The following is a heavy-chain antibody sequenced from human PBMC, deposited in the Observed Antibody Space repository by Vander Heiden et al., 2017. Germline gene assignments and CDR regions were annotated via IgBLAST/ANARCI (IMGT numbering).Heavy chain of an antibody. CDR3: ARAYSSGPIDY. V-gene: IGHV3-7*01. J-gene: IGHJ4*02. CDR1: GFTFSSYW. D-gene: IGHD6-19*01. CDR2: IKQDGSEK. Sequence: EVQLVESGGGLVQPGGSLRLSCAASGFTFSSYWMSWVLQAPGKGLEWVANIKQDGSEKDDGDSVKGRFTISRDNAKNSLYLQMNSLRAEDTAVYYCARAYSSGPIDYWGQGNLVTVSS.